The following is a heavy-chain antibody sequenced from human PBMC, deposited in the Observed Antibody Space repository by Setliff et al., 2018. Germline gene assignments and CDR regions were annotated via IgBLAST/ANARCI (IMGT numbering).Heavy chain of an antibody. J-gene: IGHJ4*02. CDR3: ARINFYVSSGYYYAPDY. CDR2: IYHKGRT. D-gene: IGHD3-22*01. V-gene: IGHV4-38-2*01. CDR1: GASISSGHY. Sequence: SETLSLTCDVSGASISSGHYWGWIRQPPGKGLEWIATIYHKGRTYFNPPLQSRVTMSLDRSKNQFSLRLTSVTASDTAVYYCARINFYVSSGYYYAPDYWGQGTLVTVSS.